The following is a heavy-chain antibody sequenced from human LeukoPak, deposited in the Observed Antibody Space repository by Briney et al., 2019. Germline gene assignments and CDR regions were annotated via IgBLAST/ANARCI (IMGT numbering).Heavy chain of an antibody. D-gene: IGHD2-2*01. CDR3: AKEEGDCSSTSCYGGYYFDY. CDR1: GFTFSSYA. J-gene: IGHJ4*02. Sequence: PGGSLRLSCAVSGFTFSSYAIHWVRQAPGKGLEWVSLISWDGGSTYYADSVKGRFTISRDNSKNSLYLQMNSLRAEDTALYYCAKEEGDCSSTSCYGGYYFDYWGQGTLVTVSS. CDR2: ISWDGGST. V-gene: IGHV3-43D*03.